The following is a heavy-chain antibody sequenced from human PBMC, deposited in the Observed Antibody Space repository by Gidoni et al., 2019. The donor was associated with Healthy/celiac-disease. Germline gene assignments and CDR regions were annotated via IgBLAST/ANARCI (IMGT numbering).Heavy chain of an antibody. CDR2: IRSKANSYAT. J-gene: IGHJ4*02. D-gene: IGHD3-22*01. Sequence: VQLVESGGGLVQPGGSLKLSCAASGFTFSGSAMHWVRQASGKGLEWVGRIRSKANSYATAYAASVKGRFTISRDDSKNTAYLQMNSLKTEDTAVYYCTRPYNYYGSSGYPYYWGQGTLVTVSS. CDR1: GFTFSGSA. CDR3: TRPYNYYGSSGYPYY. V-gene: IGHV3-73*02.